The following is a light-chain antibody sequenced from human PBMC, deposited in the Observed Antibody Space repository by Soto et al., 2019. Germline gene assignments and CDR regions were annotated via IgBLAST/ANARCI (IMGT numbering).Light chain of an antibody. V-gene: IGLV2-14*01. Sequence: QSVLTQPGSVSGSPGQSITISCTGSSSDIGDYDYVSWYQQHPGKAPKVLISEVSNRPSGVSNRFSGSKSGNTASLTISGLQAEDEADYYCNSYATGNTRVFGTGTKVTVL. CDR3: NSYATGNTRV. CDR2: EVS. CDR1: SSDIGDYDY. J-gene: IGLJ1*01.